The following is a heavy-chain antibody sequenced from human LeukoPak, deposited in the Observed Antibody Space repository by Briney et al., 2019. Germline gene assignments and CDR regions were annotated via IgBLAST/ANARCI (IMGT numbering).Heavy chain of an antibody. CDR2: IYTSGST. D-gene: IGHD5-24*01. V-gene: IGHV4-59*10. J-gene: IGHJ4*02. CDR3: ARHGYYYFDY. Sequence: PSETLSLTCAVYGGSFSGYYWSWIRQPAGKGLEWIGRIYTSGSTNYNPSLKSRVTMSVDTSKNQFSLKLSSVTAADTAVYYCARHGYYYFDYWGQGTLVTVSS. CDR1: GGSFSGYY.